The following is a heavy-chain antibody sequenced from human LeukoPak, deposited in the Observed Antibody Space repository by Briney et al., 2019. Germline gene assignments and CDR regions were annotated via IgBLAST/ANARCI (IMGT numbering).Heavy chain of an antibody. CDR1: GGSISSHY. CDR3: ARYTQYQLPQAPQSYPTYYYYYMDV. V-gene: IGHV4-59*11. Sequence: SETLSLTCTVSGGSISSHYWSWIRQPPGKGLEWIGYIYYSGSTNYNPSLKSRVTISVDTSKNQFSLKLSSVTAADTAVYYCARYTQYQLPQAPQSYPTYYYYYMDVWGKGTTVTVSS. D-gene: IGHD2-2*01. CDR2: IYYSGST. J-gene: IGHJ6*03.